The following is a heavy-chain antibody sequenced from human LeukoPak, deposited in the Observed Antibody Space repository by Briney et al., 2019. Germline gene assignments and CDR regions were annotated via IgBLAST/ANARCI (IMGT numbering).Heavy chain of an antibody. V-gene: IGHV4-59*01. CDR2: IYYSGST. CDR1: GGSISSYY. Sequence: SETLSLTCTVSGGSISSYYWSWIRQPPGKGLEWIGYIYYSGSTNYNPSLKSRVTISVDTSKNQFSLKLSSVTAADTAVYYCAREYSSSAGRYYYMDVWGKGTTVTVSS. CDR3: AREYSSSAGRYYYMDV. D-gene: IGHD6-6*01. J-gene: IGHJ6*03.